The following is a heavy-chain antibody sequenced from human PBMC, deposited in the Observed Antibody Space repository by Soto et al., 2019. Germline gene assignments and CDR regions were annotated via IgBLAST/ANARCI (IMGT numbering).Heavy chain of an antibody. J-gene: IGHJ3*02. CDR3: ASGDYRRAFDI. CDR2: IYYSGRT. CDR1: GGSISSYY. D-gene: IGHD4-17*01. V-gene: IGHV4-59*01. Sequence: SETLSLTCTVSGGSISSYYWSWIRQPPGKGLERIGYIYYSGRTNYNPSLKSRVTISVDTSKNQFSLKLSSVTAADTAVYYCASGDYRRAFDIWGQGTMVTVSS.